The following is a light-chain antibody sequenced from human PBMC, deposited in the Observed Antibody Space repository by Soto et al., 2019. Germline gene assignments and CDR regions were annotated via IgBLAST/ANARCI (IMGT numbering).Light chain of an antibody. CDR3: VTWDDSLNGVV. Sequence: QPVLTQPPSASGTPGQRVTISCSGGSSNVGSHTVNWYHQLPGTAPKLLIYNDNQRPSGVPDRFSGSKSGTSASLAISGLQSDDEADYYCVTWDDSLNGVVFGGGTQLTVL. CDR2: NDN. CDR1: SSNVGSHT. V-gene: IGLV1-44*01. J-gene: IGLJ2*01.